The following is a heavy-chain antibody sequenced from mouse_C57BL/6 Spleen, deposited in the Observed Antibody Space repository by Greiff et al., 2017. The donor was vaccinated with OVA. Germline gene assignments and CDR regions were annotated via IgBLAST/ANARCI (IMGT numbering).Heavy chain of an antibody. Sequence: QVQLQQSGAELVRPGTSVKLSCKASGYTFTSYWMHWVKQRPGQGLEWIGVIDPSDSYTNYNQKFKGKATLTVDTSSSTAYMQLSSLTSEDSAVYYCAREGVSSGYGYWGQGTLVTVSA. CDR2: IDPSDSYT. D-gene: IGHD3-2*02. CDR1: GYTFTSYW. CDR3: AREGVSSGYGY. J-gene: IGHJ3*01. V-gene: IGHV1-59*01.